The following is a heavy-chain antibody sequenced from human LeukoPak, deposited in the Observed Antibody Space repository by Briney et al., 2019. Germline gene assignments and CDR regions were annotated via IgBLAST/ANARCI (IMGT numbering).Heavy chain of an antibody. CDR2: IYYSGST. D-gene: IGHD2-2*01. CDR3: ARCKRYCSSTSCQRWFDP. Sequence: SETLSLTCTVSGESISGFYWNWIRQPPGKGLEWIGYIYYSGSTNYNPSLKSRVTISIDTSKNQFSLKLSSVTAADTAVYYCARCKRYCSSTSCQRWFDPWGQGTLVTVSS. CDR1: GESISGFY. J-gene: IGHJ5*02. V-gene: IGHV4-59*08.